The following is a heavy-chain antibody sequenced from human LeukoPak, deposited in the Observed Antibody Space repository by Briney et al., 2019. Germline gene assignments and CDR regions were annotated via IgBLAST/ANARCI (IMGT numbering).Heavy chain of an antibody. J-gene: IGHJ3*02. Sequence: SQTLSLTCTVPGGSISSGSYYWSWIRQPARKGLEWIGRIETSGSTHCNPSLKSRVIISVDTSKNQFSLKLSSVTAADTAVYFFKRNTAYEMPDAFDIWGQGTMVTVSS. CDR1: GGSISSGSYY. V-gene: IGHV4-61*02. CDR2: IETSGST. D-gene: IGHD1-14*01. CDR3: KRNTAYEMPDAFDI.